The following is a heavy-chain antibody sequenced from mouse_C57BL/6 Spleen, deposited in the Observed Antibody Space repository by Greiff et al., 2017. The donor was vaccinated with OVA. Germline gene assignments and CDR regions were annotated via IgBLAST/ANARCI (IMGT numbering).Heavy chain of an antibody. CDR2: INYDGSST. Sequence: EVQLQESEGGLVQPGSSMKLSCTASGFTFSDYYMAWVRQVPEKGLEWVANINYDGSSTYYLDSLKSRFIISRDNAKNILYLQMSSLKSEDTATYYCAREGGDGYYSRNFDYWGQGTTLTVSS. J-gene: IGHJ2*01. D-gene: IGHD2-3*01. CDR1: GFTFSDYY. V-gene: IGHV5-16*01. CDR3: AREGGDGYYSRNFDY.